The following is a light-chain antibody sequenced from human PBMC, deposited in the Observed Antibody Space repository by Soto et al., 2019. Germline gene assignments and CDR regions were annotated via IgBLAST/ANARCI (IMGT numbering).Light chain of an antibody. V-gene: IGLV2-14*01. CDR1: GSDVGAYDY. J-gene: IGLJ1*01. Sequence: QSVLTQPASVSGSPGQSITISCTGTGSDVGAYDYVSWYQQHPGKAPKLIIYDVSSRPSGVSNRFSGSKSGNTASLTISGLQAEDEADYYCSSYTITSTLYVFGTGTKVTVL. CDR3: SSYTITSTLYV. CDR2: DVS.